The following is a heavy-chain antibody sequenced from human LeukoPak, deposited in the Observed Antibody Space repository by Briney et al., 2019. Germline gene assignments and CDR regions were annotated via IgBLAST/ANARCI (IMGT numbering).Heavy chain of an antibody. D-gene: IGHD6-13*01. Sequence: PGGSLRLSCAASGFTFNTYTMNWVRQAPGKGLEWVSSISSSSSYIYYADSVKGRFTISRDNAKNSLYLQMNSLRAEDTAVYYCASNGIAAAGTSHFDYWGQGTLVTVSS. V-gene: IGHV3-21*01. CDR2: ISSSSSYI. CDR3: ASNGIAAAGTSHFDY. J-gene: IGHJ4*02. CDR1: GFTFNTYT.